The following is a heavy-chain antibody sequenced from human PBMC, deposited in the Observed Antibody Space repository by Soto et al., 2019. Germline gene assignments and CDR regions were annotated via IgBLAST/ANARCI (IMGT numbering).Heavy chain of an antibody. Sequence: SETLSLTCTVSGGSISSYYWSWIRQPPGKGLEWIGYIYYSGSTNYNPSLKSRVTISVDTSKDQFSLKLSSVTAADTAVYYCARDQWLAPMTTWNWFDPWGQGSLVTVAS. CDR3: ARDQWLAPMTTWNWFDP. V-gene: IGHV4-59*01. J-gene: IGHJ5*02. CDR2: IYYSGST. CDR1: GGSISSYY. D-gene: IGHD6-19*01.